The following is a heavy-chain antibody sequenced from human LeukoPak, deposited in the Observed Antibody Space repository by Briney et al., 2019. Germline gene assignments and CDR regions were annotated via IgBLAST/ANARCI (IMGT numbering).Heavy chain of an antibody. CDR1: GFTVSSNY. J-gene: IGHJ4*02. V-gene: IGHV3-53*01. Sequence: GRSLRLSCAASGFTVSSNYMSWVRQAPGKGLEWVSVIYSGGSTDYADSVKGRFTISRDNAKNSLFLQMNNLRAEDTAVYYCANTDYLGYWGQGTLVTVSS. CDR2: IYSGGST. CDR3: ANTDYLGY.